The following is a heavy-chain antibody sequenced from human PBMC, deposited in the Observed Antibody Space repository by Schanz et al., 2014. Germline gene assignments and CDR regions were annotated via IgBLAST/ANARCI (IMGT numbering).Heavy chain of an antibody. CDR2: ISYDGSNQ. D-gene: IGHD2-15*01. V-gene: IGHV3-30*04. J-gene: IGHJ6*02. CDR1: GFTVRSYA. CDR3: AGAAYCRGAGCALYYALDV. Sequence: QVQLVESGGGVVQPGRSLRLSCAASGFTVRSYAMHWVRQAPGKGLEWVAAISYDGSNQYYTDSVKGRFTVSRDNSKNTVYLQMNSLRAEDTAVYYCAGAAYCRGAGCALYYALDVWGQGTTVTVSS.